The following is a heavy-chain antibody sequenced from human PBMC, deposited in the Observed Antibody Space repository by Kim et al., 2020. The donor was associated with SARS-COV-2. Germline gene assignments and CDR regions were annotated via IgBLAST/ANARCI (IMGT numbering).Heavy chain of an antibody. Sequence: KYYADSVKGRFTISRDNSKNTLYLQMNSRRAEDTAVYYCARDTRDYYGMDVWGQGTTVTVSS. CDR2: K. V-gene: IGHV3-33*01. J-gene: IGHJ6*02. CDR3: ARDTRDYYGMDV.